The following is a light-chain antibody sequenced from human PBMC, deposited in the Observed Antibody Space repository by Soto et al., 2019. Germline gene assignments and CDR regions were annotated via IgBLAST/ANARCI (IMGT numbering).Light chain of an antibody. CDR3: QQRSNWPLT. V-gene: IGKV3-11*01. CDR1: QSVCSY. J-gene: IGKJ4*01. Sequence: IVLTQSPATLSFSPGERATLSCRASQSVCSYLAWYQQKPGQAPRLLIYDASNRATGIPARFSGSGSGTDFTLTISSLEPEDFAVYYCQQRSNWPLTFGGGTKVEIK. CDR2: DAS.